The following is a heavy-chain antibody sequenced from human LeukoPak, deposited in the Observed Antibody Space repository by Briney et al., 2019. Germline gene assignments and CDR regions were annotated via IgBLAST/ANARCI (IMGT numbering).Heavy chain of an antibody. V-gene: IGHV3-21*01. CDR2: ISSSSSYI. J-gene: IGHJ4*02. Sequence: PGGSLRLSCAASGFTFSSYAMSWVRQAPGKGLEWVSSISSSSSYIYYADSVKGRFTISRDNAKNSLYLQMNSLRAEDTAVYYCARGAGVVVIASFDYWGQGTLVTVSS. CDR1: GFTFSSYA. D-gene: IGHD2-21*01. CDR3: ARGAGVVVIASFDY.